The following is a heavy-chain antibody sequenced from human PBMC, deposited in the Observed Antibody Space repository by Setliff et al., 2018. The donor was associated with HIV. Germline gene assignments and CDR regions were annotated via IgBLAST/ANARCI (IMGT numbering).Heavy chain of an antibody. Sequence: ASVKVSCKASGYTFTNYTLHWVRQAPGERLEWKRWIDAGNRNTKYSQNFQGRVTITRDTSASTAYMEMSSLISEDTAVYYCARPTGVCLVRMIPRPTGCGWCDYFQHWGQGTLVTVSS. CDR3: ARPTGVCLVRMIPRPTGCGWCDYFQH. J-gene: IGHJ1*01. CDR1: GYTFTNYT. CDR2: IDAGNRNT. D-gene: IGHD6-19*01. V-gene: IGHV1-3*01.